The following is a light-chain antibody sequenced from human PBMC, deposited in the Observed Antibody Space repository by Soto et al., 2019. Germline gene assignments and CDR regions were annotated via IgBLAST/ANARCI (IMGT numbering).Light chain of an antibody. Sequence: DIVMTQSPDSLAVSLGARATINCKSSQSVLYTSNNKTYLAWYQQKPGQPPKLLIYWASTRESGVADRFSGSGSGTDFTLTISSLQAEDVAVYYCQQHSNTPFTFGGGTKVEIK. V-gene: IGKV4-1*01. CDR3: QQHSNTPFT. J-gene: IGKJ4*01. CDR2: WAS. CDR1: QSVLYTSNNKTY.